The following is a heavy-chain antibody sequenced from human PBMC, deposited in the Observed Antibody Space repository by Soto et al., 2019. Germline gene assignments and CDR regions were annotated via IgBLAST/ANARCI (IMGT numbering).Heavy chain of an antibody. CDR3: ARRRSSSWLTRLPYYYYYKDV. V-gene: IGHV1-8*01. CDR1: GYTFTSYD. J-gene: IGHJ6*03. CDR2: MNPNSGNT. Sequence: QVQLVQSGAEVKKPGASVTVSCKASGYTFTSYDINWVRPATGQGLELMGWMNPNSGNTGYAQKFQGRVTMTRNTSISTAYMELSSLRSEDTAVYYCARRRSSSWLTRLPYYYYYKDVWGNGTTVTVSS. D-gene: IGHD6-13*01.